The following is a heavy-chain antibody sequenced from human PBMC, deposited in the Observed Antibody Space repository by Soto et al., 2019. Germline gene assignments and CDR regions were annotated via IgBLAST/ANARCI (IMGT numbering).Heavy chain of an antibody. CDR3: AKETGGFEF. CDR2: INPATGYT. CDR1: GHALSHNY. D-gene: IGHD1-1*01. J-gene: IGHJ4*02. Sequence: QVQLVQPGVGVQKPGASVNLSCKASGHALSHNYVHWVRQAPGQGLEWMGFINPATGYTVYAQKFQGRVTMTRDTSTTTFYMELSSLTSDDTAVYFCAKETGGFEFWGQGTLVTVS. V-gene: IGHV1-46*01.